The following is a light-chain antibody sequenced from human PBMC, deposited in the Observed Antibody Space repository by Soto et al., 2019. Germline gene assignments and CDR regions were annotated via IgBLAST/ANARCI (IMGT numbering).Light chain of an antibody. V-gene: IGKV3-20*01. CDR1: QSVTSGY. J-gene: IGKJ1*01. Sequence: EIVLTQSPGTVSLSPGERATLSCRASQSVTSGYLAWYQQRPGQAPRLLIYGVSTGATDIPDRFSGSGSGSDFTLTISRLEPEDFAVYYCQVYGSSQNTFGQETKVDIK. CDR2: GVS. CDR3: QVYGSSQNT.